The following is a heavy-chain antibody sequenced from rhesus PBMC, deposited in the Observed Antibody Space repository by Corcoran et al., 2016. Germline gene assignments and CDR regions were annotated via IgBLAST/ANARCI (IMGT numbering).Heavy chain of an antibody. CDR3: ASLHGDCSGGVCYGRSLDV. CDR2: VYGSGGRT. J-gene: IGHJ5-2*01. Sequence: QVQLQASGPGLVTHSETLHLTCGVSGASIRSHYWSWILQAQGHGMAWIGLVYGSGGRTAHNPTLKTQVAMSIDTSKNDVSLKMSSGTAAATAGDYCASLHGDCSGGVCYGRSLDVCVLGGRVTVSA. V-gene: IGHV4S2*01. D-gene: IGHD2-8*01. CDR1: GASIRSHY.